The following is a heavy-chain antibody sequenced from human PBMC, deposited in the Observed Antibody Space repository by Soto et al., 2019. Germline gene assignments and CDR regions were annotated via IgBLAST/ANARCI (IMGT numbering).Heavy chain of an antibody. V-gene: IGHV1-46*01. CDR1: GYTFTSYY. Sequence: GASVKVSCKASGYTFTSYYMHWVRRAPGQGLEWMGIINPSGGSTSYAQKFQGRVTMTRDTSTSTVYMELSSLRSEDTAVYYCARAPCDGGSCYHAFYYYYYGMDVWGQGTTVTVSS. CDR2: INPSGGST. J-gene: IGHJ6*02. CDR3: ARAPCDGGSCYHAFYYYYYGMDV. D-gene: IGHD2-15*01.